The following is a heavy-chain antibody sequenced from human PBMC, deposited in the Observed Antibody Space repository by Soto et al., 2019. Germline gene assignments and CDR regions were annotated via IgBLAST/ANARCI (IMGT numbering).Heavy chain of an antibody. CDR2: ISTFNGNT. V-gene: IGHV1-18*04. Sequence: QVRLLQSGGEVKKPGASVKVSCKTSGYTFINYGITWVRQAPGQGLEWVGWISTFNGNTNYAQKFQGRVTMTRDTSTTTAYMELRALRSDDRAMYCCTTENTGTRPTVALDFWGQGTLVTVSS. J-gene: IGHJ4*02. D-gene: IGHD6-19*01. CDR1: GYTFINYG. CDR3: TTENTGTRPTVALDF.